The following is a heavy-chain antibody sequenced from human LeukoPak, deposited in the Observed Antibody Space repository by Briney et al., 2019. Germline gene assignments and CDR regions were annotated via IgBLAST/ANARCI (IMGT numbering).Heavy chain of an antibody. CDR1: GYTVTGYY. Sequence: ASVKVSCKASGYTVTGYYMHWVRQAPGQGLEWMGWINPNSGGTNYAQKFQGRVTMTRGTSISTAYVELSRLRSDDTAVYYCARGNTAKTPFDYWGQGTLVTVSS. J-gene: IGHJ4*02. CDR2: INPNSGGT. CDR3: ARGNTAKTPFDY. V-gene: IGHV1-2*02. D-gene: IGHD5-18*01.